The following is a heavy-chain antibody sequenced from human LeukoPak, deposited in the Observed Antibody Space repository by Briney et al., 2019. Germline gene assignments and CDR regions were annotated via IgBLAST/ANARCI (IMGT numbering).Heavy chain of an antibody. CDR2: ISGSGGST. CDR1: GFTFSSYA. CDR3: AKDLVIPYYYDSSGPWDY. D-gene: IGHD3-22*01. V-gene: IGHV3-23*01. Sequence: GGSLRLSCAASGFTFSSYAMSWVRQAPGKGLGWVSAISGSGGSTYYADSVKGRFTISRDNSKNTLYLQMNSLRAEDTAVYYCAKDLVIPYYYDSSGPWDYWGQGTLVTVSS. J-gene: IGHJ4*02.